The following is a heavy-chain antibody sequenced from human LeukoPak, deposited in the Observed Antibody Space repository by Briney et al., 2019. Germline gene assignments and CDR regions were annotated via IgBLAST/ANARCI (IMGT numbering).Heavy chain of an antibody. CDR3: ARAHRFGYYCMDV. Sequence: SETLSLTCAVYVGSFSGYYWSWFRQPPGKGLEWIGEINHSGSNNYNPSLKSRVTISVDTSKNQFSLKLSSVTAADTAVYYCARAHRFGYYCMDVWGKGTTVTVSS. J-gene: IGHJ6*03. CDR2: INHSGSN. D-gene: IGHD3-10*01. V-gene: IGHV4-34*01. CDR1: VGSFSGYY.